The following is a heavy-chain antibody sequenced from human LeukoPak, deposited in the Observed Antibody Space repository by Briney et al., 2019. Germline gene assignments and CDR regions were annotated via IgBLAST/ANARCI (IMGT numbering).Heavy chain of an antibody. Sequence: GGSLRLSCAASGFTVSSNYMSRVRQAPGKGLEWVSVIYSGGSTYYADSVKGRFTISRDNSKNTVYLQMNSLRAEDTAVYYCARGDGYNRWGAFDIWGQGTMVTVSS. CDR1: GFTVSSNY. D-gene: IGHD5-24*01. J-gene: IGHJ3*02. V-gene: IGHV3-53*01. CDR3: ARGDGYNRWGAFDI. CDR2: IYSGGST.